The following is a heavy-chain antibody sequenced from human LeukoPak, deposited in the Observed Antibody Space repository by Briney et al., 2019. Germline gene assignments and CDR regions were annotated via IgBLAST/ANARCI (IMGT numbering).Heavy chain of an antibody. D-gene: IGHD6-19*01. CDR1: GFTFSSYA. J-gene: IGHJ4*02. CDR2: ISGSGSGT. V-gene: IGHV3-23*01. Sequence: GGSLRLSCAASGFTFSSYAMSWVSQAPGKGLEWVSAISGSGSGTSYADSVKGRFTISRDNSKNTLYLQMNSLRAEDTAVYYCAKGAGAYSSGWYCDYWGQGTLVTVSS. CDR3: AKGAGAYSSGWYCDY.